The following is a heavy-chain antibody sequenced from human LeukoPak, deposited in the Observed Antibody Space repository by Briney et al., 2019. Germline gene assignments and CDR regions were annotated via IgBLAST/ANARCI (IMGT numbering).Heavy chain of an antibody. CDR1: AGSISSYY. V-gene: IGHV4-4*09. Sequence: SETLSLTCTVSAGSISSYYWTWIRQPPGKGLEWIGYIFPSGSAYYNPSLKTRVTISVDTSKNQFSLKLSSVTAADTAVYFCARRHHYSYFMDVLGKGTTVTVSS. CDR2: IFPSGSA. CDR3: ARRHHYSYFMDV. J-gene: IGHJ6*03.